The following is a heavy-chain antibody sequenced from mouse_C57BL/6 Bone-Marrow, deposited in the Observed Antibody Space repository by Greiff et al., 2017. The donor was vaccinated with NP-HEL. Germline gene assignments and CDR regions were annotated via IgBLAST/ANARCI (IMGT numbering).Heavy chain of an antibody. CDR1: GCAFTNYL. CDR2: INPGSGGT. V-gene: IGHV1-54*01. CDR3: ARWDDGYWIWFAY. Sequence: QVQLQQSGAELVRPGTSVKVSCKASGCAFTNYLIEWVKQRPGQGLEWIGVINPGSGGTNYNEKFKGKATLTADKSSSTAYMQLSSLTSEDSAVYFCARWDDGYWIWFAYWGQGTLVTVSA. J-gene: IGHJ3*01. D-gene: IGHD2-3*01.